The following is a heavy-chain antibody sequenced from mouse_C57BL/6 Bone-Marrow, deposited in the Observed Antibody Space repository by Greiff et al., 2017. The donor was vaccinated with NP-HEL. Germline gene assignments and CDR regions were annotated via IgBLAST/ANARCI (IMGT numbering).Heavy chain of an antibody. V-gene: IGHV14-1*01. J-gene: IGHJ4*01. D-gene: IGHD1-1*01. CDR3: TKGRPYYPGYAMDY. CDR1: GFNIKDYY. Sequence: VQPQQSGAELVRPGASVKLSCTASGFNIKDYYMHWVKQRPEQGLEWIGRIDPEDGDTEYAPKFQGKATMTADTSSNTAYLQLSSLTSEDTAVYYCTKGRPYYPGYAMDYWGQGTSVTVSS. CDR2: IDPEDGDT.